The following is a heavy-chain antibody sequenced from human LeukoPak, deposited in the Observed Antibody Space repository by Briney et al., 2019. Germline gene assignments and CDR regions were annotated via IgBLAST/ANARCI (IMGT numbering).Heavy chain of an antibody. V-gene: IGHV1-69*06. D-gene: IGHD5-24*01. Sequence: ASVTLSCKAAGASFSSYGISWMRQRPGPGLELKGGSIPIFSTANYAQKFPVRVTFTADKSTREPYMELHSHRSEDTAVYYCARGQGDGYYNKPETDALDIWGQGTMVTVSS. CDR2: SIPIFSTA. J-gene: IGHJ3*02. CDR1: GASFSSYG. CDR3: ARGQGDGYYNKPETDALDI.